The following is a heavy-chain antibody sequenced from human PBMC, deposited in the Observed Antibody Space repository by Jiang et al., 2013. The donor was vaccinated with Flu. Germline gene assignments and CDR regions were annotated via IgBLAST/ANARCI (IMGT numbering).Heavy chain of an antibody. CDR1: GFTVSSNY. CDR3: ARDQGVVVVPAAMMRPYYYYGMDV. D-gene: IGHD2-2*01. Sequence: VQLLESGGGLVQPGGSLRLSCAASGFTVSSNYMSWVRQAPGKGLEWVSVIYSGGSTYYADSVKGRFTISRDNSKNTLYLQMNSLRAEDTAVYYCARDQGVVVVPAAMMRPYYYYGMDVWGKGTTVTVSS. J-gene: IGHJ6*04. V-gene: IGHV3-66*01. CDR2: IYSGGST.